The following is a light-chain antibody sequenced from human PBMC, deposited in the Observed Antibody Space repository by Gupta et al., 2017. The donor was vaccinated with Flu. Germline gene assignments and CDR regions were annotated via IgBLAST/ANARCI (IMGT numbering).Light chain of an antibody. Sequence: EIVMTQSQATLSVSPGERATLPCRASQSVSSNLAWYQQKPGQAPRLLIYGAFTRATGIPARFSGSGSATEFTLTISSLHSEDFAVYYSQQYNNWPTFGQGTKVEIK. J-gene: IGKJ1*01. CDR1: QSVSSN. V-gene: IGKV3-15*01. CDR3: QQYNNWPT. CDR2: GAF.